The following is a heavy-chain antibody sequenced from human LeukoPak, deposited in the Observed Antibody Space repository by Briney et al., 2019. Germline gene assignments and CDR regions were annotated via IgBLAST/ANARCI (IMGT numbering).Heavy chain of an antibody. Sequence: SVKVSCKASGGTFSDYAFNWVRQAPGQGLEWMGGIIPIFGTTNHAQKFQDRVTITADESTNTAYMELSSLRFEDTAVYYCAREGRKGDCPNGICYMRGNYYYYMDVWGKGNTVTVS. CDR1: GGTFSDYA. D-gene: IGHD2-8*01. CDR3: AREGRKGDCPNGICYMRGNYYYYMDV. V-gene: IGHV1-69*01. CDR2: IIPIFGTT. J-gene: IGHJ6*03.